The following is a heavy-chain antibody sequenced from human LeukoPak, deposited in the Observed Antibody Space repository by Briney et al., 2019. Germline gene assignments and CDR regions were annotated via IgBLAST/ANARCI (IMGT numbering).Heavy chain of an antibody. J-gene: IGHJ4*02. CDR2: IWYDGSNK. V-gene: IGHV3-33*01. CDR1: GFTFSSYG. D-gene: IGHD6-19*01. CDR3: ARDHSSGWYSDYFDY. Sequence: GRSLRLSCAASGFTFSSYGMHWVRQAPGKGLEWVAVIWYDGSNKYYADSVKGRFTISRDNSKNTLYLQMNSLRAEDTAVYYCARDHSSGWYSDYFDYWGQGTLVTVSS.